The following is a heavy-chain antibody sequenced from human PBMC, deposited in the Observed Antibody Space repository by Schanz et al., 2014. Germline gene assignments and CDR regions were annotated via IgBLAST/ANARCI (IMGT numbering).Heavy chain of an antibody. J-gene: IGHJ4*02. D-gene: IGHD2-15*01. CDR1: GFTFSSYA. V-gene: IGHV3-23*01. CDR3: AKVREWWPYYFDS. CDR2: ISSSGGHI. Sequence: EVQLLESGGGLVQPGGSLRLSCAASGFTFSSYAMSWVRQAPGKGLEWVSSISSSGGHIYYADSVKGRFTISRDNAKNLMYLHLNSLRAEDTAVYYCAKVREWWPYYFDSWGQGTLVTVSS.